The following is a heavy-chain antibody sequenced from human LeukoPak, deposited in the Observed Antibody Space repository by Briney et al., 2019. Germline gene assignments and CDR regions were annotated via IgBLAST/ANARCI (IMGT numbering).Heavy chain of an antibody. Sequence: GGSLRLSCAASGFTFSSYSMNWVRQAPGKGLEWVSSISSSSSYIYYADSVKGWFTISRDNSKNTLYLQMNSLRAEDTAVYYCAKRGELSYASFDYWGQGTLVTVSS. D-gene: IGHD3-16*02. CDR3: AKRGELSYASFDY. CDR1: GFTFSSYS. V-gene: IGHV3-21*04. CDR2: ISSSSSYI. J-gene: IGHJ4*02.